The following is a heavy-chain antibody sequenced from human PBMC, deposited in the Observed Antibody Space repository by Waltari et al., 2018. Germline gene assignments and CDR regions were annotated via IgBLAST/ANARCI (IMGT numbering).Heavy chain of an antibody. D-gene: IGHD3-10*01. J-gene: IGHJ2*01. CDR3: ARHFMEMTAVRGDWYFDL. CDR1: GYSFGGYW. Sequence: EVQLVQSGAEVRKPGDSLKISCKASGYSFGGYWIGWVRQMPGKGLEWLGIIYPVYVDTRYSPSFQGQVTISADKSTNTAYLQWSSLKASDSAIYYCARHFMEMTAVRGDWYFDLWGRGTLVTVSS. V-gene: IGHV5-51*01. CDR2: IYPVYVDT.